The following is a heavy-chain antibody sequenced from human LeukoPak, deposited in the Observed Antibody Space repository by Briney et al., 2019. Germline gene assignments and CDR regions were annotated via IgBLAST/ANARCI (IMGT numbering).Heavy chain of an antibody. J-gene: IGHJ5*02. CDR2: INPKTGDT. Sequence: ASVKVSCKTSGYIFSDYYIHWVRQAPGQGLEWMGWINPKTGDTKSAQRFQRWVTMTRDTAISTVYLEINRLAPDDTAVYYCARVVYSHGYCDRVTCPNWFDPWGQGTLVTVSS. CDR1: GYIFSDYY. CDR3: ARVVYSHGYCDRVTCPNWFDP. D-gene: IGHD2-2*03. V-gene: IGHV1-2*04.